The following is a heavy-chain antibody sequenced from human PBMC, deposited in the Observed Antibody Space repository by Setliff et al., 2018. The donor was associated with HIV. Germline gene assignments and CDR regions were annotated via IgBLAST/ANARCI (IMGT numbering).Heavy chain of an antibody. J-gene: IGHJ4*02. Sequence: PGGSLRLSCAASGFNFSSHTMNWIRQAPGKGLEWVSSISSTGTYIYYADSMKGRFTISRDNAKNSLYLQMNNLRAEDTAVYYCGRVYVANIAAAGPYFDYWGQGTLVTVSS. D-gene: IGHD6-13*01. CDR2: ISSTGTYI. CDR1: GFNFSSHT. CDR3: GRVYVANIAAAGPYFDY. V-gene: IGHV3-21*01.